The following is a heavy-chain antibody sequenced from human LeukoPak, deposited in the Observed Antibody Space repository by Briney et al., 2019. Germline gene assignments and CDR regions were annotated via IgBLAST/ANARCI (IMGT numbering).Heavy chain of an antibody. CDR2: IKEDGNER. D-gene: IGHD2-15*01. V-gene: IGHV3-7*05. Sequence: GGSLRLSRAASGLTSSSDWMSWVRQAPGKGLEWVANIKEDGNERYYVGSVKGRFTISRDNAKNSVYLQMNSLRAEDTAVYYCTKVGPATRTFDYWGQGTLVTVSS. J-gene: IGHJ4*02. CDR3: TKVGPATRTFDY. CDR1: GLTSSSDW.